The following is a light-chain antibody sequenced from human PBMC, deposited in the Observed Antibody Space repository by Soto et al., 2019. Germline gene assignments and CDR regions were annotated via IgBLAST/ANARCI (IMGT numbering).Light chain of an antibody. Sequence: DIQMTQSPSSLSASVGDRVTITCQASQDISNYLNWYQQKPGKAPKLLIYDASNLETGVPSRFSGSGSGTDFTFTISSLQPEGSATYYFQQYDNLFTFGPGTQVDIK. CDR2: DAS. V-gene: IGKV1-33*01. CDR3: QQYDNLFT. CDR1: QDISNY. J-gene: IGKJ3*01.